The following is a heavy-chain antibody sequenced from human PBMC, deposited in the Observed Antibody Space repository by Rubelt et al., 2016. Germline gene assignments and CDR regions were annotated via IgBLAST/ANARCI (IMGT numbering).Heavy chain of an antibody. J-gene: IGHJ4*02. CDR1: GYTFTSYG. Sequence: QLVQSGAEVKKPGASVKVSCKASGYTFTSYGISWVRQAPGQGLEWMGWISAYNGNTNYAQKLQGRVTMTRDTSTSTVYMELSSLRSEDTAVFYCARGYSDYDPFDYWGQGTLVTVSS. V-gene: IGHV1-18*01. CDR3: ARGYSDYDPFDY. CDR2: ISAYNGNT. D-gene: IGHD5-12*01.